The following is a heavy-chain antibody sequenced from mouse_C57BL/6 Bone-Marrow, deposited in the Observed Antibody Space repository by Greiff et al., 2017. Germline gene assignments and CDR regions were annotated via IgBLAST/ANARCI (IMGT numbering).Heavy chain of an antibody. V-gene: IGHV1-62-2*01. Sequence: QVQLQQSGAELVKPGASVKLSCKASGYTFTEYTIHWVQQTSGQSLEWIAWFYPGSGSIKYPEKLKDKSTLTADKSTSTVYMELSRVTSEDSAVDICARHGYCGYPWFAYWGQGTLVTVSA. CDR2: FYPGSGSI. J-gene: IGHJ3*01. D-gene: IGHD2-2*01. CDR1: GYTFTEYT. CDR3: ARHGYCGYPWFAY.